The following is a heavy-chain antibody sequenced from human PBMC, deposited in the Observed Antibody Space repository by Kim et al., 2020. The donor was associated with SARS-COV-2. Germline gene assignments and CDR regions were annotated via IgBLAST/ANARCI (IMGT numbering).Heavy chain of an antibody. D-gene: IGHD3-22*01. CDR3: TREHYYDSSGYYYLLFHFYY. J-gene: IGHJ4*02. CDR1: GFTFGDYA. CDR2: IRSKAYGGTT. Sequence: GGSLRLSCTASGFTFGDYAMSWFRQAPGKGLEWVGFIRSKAYGGTTEYAASGKGRFTISRDDSKSIAYLQMNSLKTEDTAVYYCTREHYYDSSGYYYLLFHFYYWGQGTLVTVSS. V-gene: IGHV3-49*03.